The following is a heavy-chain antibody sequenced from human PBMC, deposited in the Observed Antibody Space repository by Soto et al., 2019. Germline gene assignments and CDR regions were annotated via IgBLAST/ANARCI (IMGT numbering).Heavy chain of an antibody. CDR3: ARRGRDDYGDINWFDP. D-gene: IGHD4-17*01. CDR2: IYYSGST. J-gene: IGHJ5*02. CDR1: GGYIGNSGGY. Sequence: SXIQPLTSTVSGGYIGNSGGYWGWIRKPPVKGLEWIGSIYYSGSTYYNPSLKSRVTISVDTSKNQFSLKLSSVTAADTAVYYCARRGRDDYGDINWFDPWGQGTLVTVSS. V-gene: IGHV4-39*01.